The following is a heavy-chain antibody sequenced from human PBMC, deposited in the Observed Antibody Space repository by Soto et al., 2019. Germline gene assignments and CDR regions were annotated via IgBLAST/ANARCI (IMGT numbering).Heavy chain of an antibody. J-gene: IGHJ5*02. CDR1: GFTFSNAW. CDR2: IKSKTDGGTT. V-gene: IGHV3-15*01. CDR3: TTGSYYYDSSGYLNWFDP. D-gene: IGHD3-22*01. Sequence: EVQLVESGGGLVKPGGSLRLSCAASGFTFSNAWMSWVRQAPGKGLEWVGRIKSKTDGGTTDYAEPEKGRFTISRDDSKNTLYLQMNSLKTEDTAVYYCTTGSYYYDSSGYLNWFDPWGQGTLVTVSS.